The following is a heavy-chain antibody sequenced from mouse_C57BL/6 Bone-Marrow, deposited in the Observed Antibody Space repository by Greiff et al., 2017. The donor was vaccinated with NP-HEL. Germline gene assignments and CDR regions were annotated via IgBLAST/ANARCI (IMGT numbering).Heavy chain of an antibody. D-gene: IGHD1-1*01. CDR2: IHPSDSDT. CDR1: GYTFTSYW. V-gene: IGHV1-74*01. J-gene: IGHJ3*01. Sequence: VKLMESGPELVTPGSSVKVSCTASGYTFTSYWMHWVKQTPGQGLEWIGMIHPSDSDTNYNEKIKGKATLTVDKPSSTADMQLSNLSSEDSAVYYCAISYYGSSWFAYWGQGTLVTVSA. CDR3: AISYYGSSWFAY.